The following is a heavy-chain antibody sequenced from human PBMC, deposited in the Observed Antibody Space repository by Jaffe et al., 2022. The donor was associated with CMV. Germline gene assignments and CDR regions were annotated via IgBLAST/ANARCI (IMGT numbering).Heavy chain of an antibody. D-gene: IGHD5-12*01. J-gene: IGHJ4*02. CDR2: IGTAADT. V-gene: IGHV3-13*01. Sequence: EVQLVESGGGLVQPGGSLRLSCAASGFTFSTNDMHWVRQAPGKGLEWVSGIGTAADTYYPDSVRGRFTISRENAKNSLYLQMNSLRVGDTAVYYCARGWLRKGGFDYWGQGTPVTVSS. CDR1: GFTFSTND. CDR3: ARGWLRKGGFDY.